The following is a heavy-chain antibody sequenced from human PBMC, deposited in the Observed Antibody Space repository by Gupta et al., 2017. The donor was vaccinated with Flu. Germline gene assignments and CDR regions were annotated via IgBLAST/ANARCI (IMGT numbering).Heavy chain of an antibody. CDR3: ARDSGWKYFDY. Sequence: FIVSSYGMHWVRQAPGKGLEWLTVMSNDGSNKYYADSVRGRFTISRDNSKNTLFLQMNSLRAEDTAVYYCARDSGWKYFDYWGQGTLVTVSS. CDR1: FIVSSYG. D-gene: IGHD1-1*01. J-gene: IGHJ4*02. V-gene: IGHV3-30*03. CDR2: MSNDGSNK.